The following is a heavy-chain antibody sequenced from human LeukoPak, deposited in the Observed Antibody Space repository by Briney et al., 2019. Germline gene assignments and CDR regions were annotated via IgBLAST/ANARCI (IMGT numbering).Heavy chain of an antibody. Sequence: SETLSLTCTVSGGSISSYYWSWIRQPPGKGLEWIGEINHSGSTNYNPSLKSRVTISVDTSKNQFSLKLSSVTAADTAVYYCAREGSGSNWFDPWGQGTLVTVSS. CDR1: GGSISSYY. J-gene: IGHJ5*02. V-gene: IGHV4-34*01. CDR2: INHSGST. CDR3: AREGSGSNWFDP. D-gene: IGHD6-19*01.